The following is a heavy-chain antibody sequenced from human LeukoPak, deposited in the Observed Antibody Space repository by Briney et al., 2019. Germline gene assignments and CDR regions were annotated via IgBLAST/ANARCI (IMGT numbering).Heavy chain of an antibody. Sequence: PSETLSLTCTVSGGSISSSSYYWGWIRQPPGKGLEWIGEINHSGSTNYNPSLKSRVTISVDTSKNQFSLKLSSVTAADTAVYYCARSGSRRITMIVVGRYNWFDPWGREPWSPSPQ. D-gene: IGHD3-22*01. V-gene: IGHV4-39*07. CDR3: ARSGSRRITMIVVGRYNWFDP. CDR1: GGSISSSSYY. J-gene: IGHJ5*02. CDR2: INHSGST.